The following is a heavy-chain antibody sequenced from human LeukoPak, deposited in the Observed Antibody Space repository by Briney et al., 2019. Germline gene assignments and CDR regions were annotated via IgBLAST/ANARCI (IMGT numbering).Heavy chain of an antibody. V-gene: IGHV4-61*05. J-gene: IGHJ6*02. D-gene: IGHD3-9*01. CDR1: GGSISSSSYY. CDR2: IYYSGST. CDR3: ARAAKILTGYYQNYYGMDV. Sequence: PSETLSLTCTVSGGSISSSSYYWGWIRQPPGKGLEWIGYIYYSGSTNYSPSLKSRVTISVDTSKNQFSLKLSSVTAADTAVYYCARAAKILTGYYQNYYGMDVWGQGTTVTVSS.